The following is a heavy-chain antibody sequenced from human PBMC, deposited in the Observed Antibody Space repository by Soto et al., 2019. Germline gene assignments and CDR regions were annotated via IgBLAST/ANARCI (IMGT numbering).Heavy chain of an antibody. Sequence: EVQPVESGGVVVQPGGSLRLSCAASGFTFDDYTMHWVRQAPGKGLEWVSLISWDGGSTYYADSVKGRFTISRDNSKNSLYLQMNSLRTEDTALYYCAKDIGEMATILGYWGQGTLVTVSS. D-gene: IGHD5-12*01. CDR1: GFTFDDYT. J-gene: IGHJ4*02. CDR2: ISWDGGST. V-gene: IGHV3-43*01. CDR3: AKDIGEMATILGY.